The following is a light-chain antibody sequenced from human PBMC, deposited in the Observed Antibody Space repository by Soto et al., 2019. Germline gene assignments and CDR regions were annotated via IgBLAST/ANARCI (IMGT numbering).Light chain of an antibody. CDR3: QQYYSSPT. CDR1: QSVLYTSNNKNY. J-gene: IGKJ1*01. Sequence: DIVMTQSPDSLAVSLGERATINCKSSQSVLYTSNNKNYLAWYQQKPGQPPKRLIYWASTRESGVPDRFSGSGSGTDFTLTISSLQAADVAVYYCQQYYSSPTFGQGTKVEIK. CDR2: WAS. V-gene: IGKV4-1*01.